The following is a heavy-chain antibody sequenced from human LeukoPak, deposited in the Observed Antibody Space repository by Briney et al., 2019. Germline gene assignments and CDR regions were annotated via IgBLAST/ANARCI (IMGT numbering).Heavy chain of an antibody. Sequence: GASVKVSCKASGGTFSSYAISWVRQAPGQGLEWMGGIIPIFGTANYAQKSQGRVTITADESTSTAYMELSSLRSEDTAVYYCAREAYGDYETFDYWGQGTLVTVSS. D-gene: IGHD4-17*01. V-gene: IGHV1-69*13. J-gene: IGHJ4*02. CDR2: IIPIFGTA. CDR3: AREAYGDYETFDY. CDR1: GGTFSSYA.